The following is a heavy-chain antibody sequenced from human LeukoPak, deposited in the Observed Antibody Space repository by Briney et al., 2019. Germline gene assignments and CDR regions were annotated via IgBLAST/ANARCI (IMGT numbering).Heavy chain of an antibody. CDR1: GYTFTGYY. D-gene: IGHD3-10*01. Sequence: ASVKVSCKASGYTFTGYYMHWVRQAPGQGLEWMGWISPNSGGTNYAQKFQGWVTMTRDTSISTAYMELSRLRSDDTAVYYCAREWRYYYGSGSYSTFDYWGQGTLVTVSS. V-gene: IGHV1-2*04. CDR2: ISPNSGGT. J-gene: IGHJ4*02. CDR3: AREWRYYYGSGSYSTFDY.